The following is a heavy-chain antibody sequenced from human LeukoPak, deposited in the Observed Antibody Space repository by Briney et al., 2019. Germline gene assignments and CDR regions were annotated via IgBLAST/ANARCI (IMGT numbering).Heavy chain of an antibody. CDR1: GFTFSSYW. CDR2: IKQDGSEK. CDR3: ARERRQLALYYYYYYMDV. D-gene: IGHD6-13*01. V-gene: IGHV3-7*01. J-gene: IGHJ6*03. Sequence: QPGGSLRLSCAASGFTFSSYWMSWVRQAPGKGLEWVANIKQDGSEKYYVDSVKGRFTISRDNAKNSLYLQMNSLRAEDTAVYYCARERRQLALYYYYYYMDVWGKGTTVTVSS.